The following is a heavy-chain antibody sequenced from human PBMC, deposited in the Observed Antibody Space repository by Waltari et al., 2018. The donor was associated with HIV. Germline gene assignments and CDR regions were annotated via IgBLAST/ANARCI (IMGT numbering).Heavy chain of an antibody. CDR3: ARQMTVYDAFDI. V-gene: IGHV1-2*02. J-gene: IGHJ3*02. Sequence: VQLVQSGAEVKKPAASVKVSCKASGYTFSDYFIHWVRQAPGHGLEWMGWISPHWDDTSYAKNVQGRDTMTRDTSISPASIELSRLTWHDTTVYYCARQMTVYDAFDIWVQGTVVTVSS. CDR2: ISPHWDDT. CDR1: GYTFSDYF.